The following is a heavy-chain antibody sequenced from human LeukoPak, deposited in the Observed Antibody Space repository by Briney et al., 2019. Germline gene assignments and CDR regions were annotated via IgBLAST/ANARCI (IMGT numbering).Heavy chain of an antibody. V-gene: IGHV3-33*01. CDR1: GFTFSSYG. D-gene: IGHD6-6*01. CDR3: VRVANSRSADSSSSGRYFDY. J-gene: IGHJ4*02. Sequence: GGSLRLSCAASGFTFSSYGMHWVRQAPGKGLEWVAVIWYDGSNKYYADSVKGRFTISRDNSKNTLYLQMNSLRAEDTAVYYCVRVANSRSADSSSSGRYFDYWGQGTLVTVSS. CDR2: IWYDGSNK.